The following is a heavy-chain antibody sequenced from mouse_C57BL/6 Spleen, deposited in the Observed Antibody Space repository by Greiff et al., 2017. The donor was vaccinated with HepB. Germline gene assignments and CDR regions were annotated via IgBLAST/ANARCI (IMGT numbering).Heavy chain of an antibody. CDR1: GYTFTGYW. D-gene: IGHD2-2*01. CDR3: APSRSIYYGYDDWFAY. V-gene: IGHV1-9*01. CDR2: ILPGSGST. J-gene: IGHJ3*01. Sequence: QVQLQQSGAELMKPGASVKLSCKATGYTFTGYWIEWVKQRPGHGLEWIGEILPGSGSTNYNEKFKGKATFTADTSSNTAYMQLSSLTTEDSAIYYCAPSRSIYYGYDDWFAYWGQGTLVTVSA.